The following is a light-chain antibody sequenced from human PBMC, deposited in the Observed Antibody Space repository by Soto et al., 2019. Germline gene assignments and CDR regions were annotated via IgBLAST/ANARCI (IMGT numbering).Light chain of an antibody. CDR2: GTS. Sequence: EIVMAQSPGTLSVSPGERATLSCRASQSVSSKLAWYQQKPGQSPRLLIYGTSIRATGIPARFSGSGSGTEFTLTISNLQPEDFGVYYCQQYSNWPPFTFGQVTRLEVK. J-gene: IGKJ5*01. CDR1: QSVSSK. CDR3: QQYSNWPPFT. V-gene: IGKV3-15*01.